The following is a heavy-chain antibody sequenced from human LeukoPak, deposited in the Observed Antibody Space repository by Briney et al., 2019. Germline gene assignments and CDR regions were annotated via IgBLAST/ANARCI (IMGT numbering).Heavy chain of an antibody. V-gene: IGHV1-69*05. CDR2: IIPIFGTA. J-gene: IGHJ4*02. CDR1: GGTFSSYA. CDR3: ARPYGGQGRRTFGY. Sequence: GASVKVSCKASGGTFSSYAISWVRQAPGQGLEWMGGIIPIFGTANYAQKFQGRVTITTDESTSTAYMELSSLRSEDTAVYYCARPYGGQGRRTFGYWGQGTLVTVSS. D-gene: IGHD4-23*01.